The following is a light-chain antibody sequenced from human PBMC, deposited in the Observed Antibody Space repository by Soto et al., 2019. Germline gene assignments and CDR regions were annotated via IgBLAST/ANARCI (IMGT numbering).Light chain of an antibody. Sequence: EIVLTQSPGTLSLSPGERATLSCRAGQSVPKNFLAWYQQKPGQAPRLLIHDASSRANGIPDRFSGSGSGTDFTLTISRLEPEDFALYYCQQTSISPLTFGGGTKVDIK. CDR1: QSVPKNF. CDR2: DAS. CDR3: QQTSISPLT. V-gene: IGKV3-20*01. J-gene: IGKJ4*01.